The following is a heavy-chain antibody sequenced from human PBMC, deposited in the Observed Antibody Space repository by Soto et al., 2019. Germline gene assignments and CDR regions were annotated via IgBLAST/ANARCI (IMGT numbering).Heavy chain of an antibody. CDR2: IIPILGIT. V-gene: IGHV1-69*02. CDR1: GGTFSSYT. Sequence: GASVKVSCKASGGTFSSYTINWVRQAPGQGLEWMGRIIPILGITNYAQKFQGRVTITADKSTSTAYMELSSLRSEDTAVYYCAADIIDIVVVSAPFRDYYYGMDVWGQGTTVTVSS. D-gene: IGHD2-2*01. J-gene: IGHJ6*02. CDR3: AADIIDIVVVSAPFRDYYYGMDV.